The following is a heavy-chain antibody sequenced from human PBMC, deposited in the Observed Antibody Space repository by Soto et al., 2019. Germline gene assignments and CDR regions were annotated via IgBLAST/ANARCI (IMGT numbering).Heavy chain of an antibody. CDR1: GDSISSGDYS. Sequence: SETLSLTCTVSGDSISSGDYSWSWIRQPPGKGLEWIGYIYHSGSTYYNPSLKSRVTISVDRSKNQFSLNLASVTAADTAVYYCARGYCSGGSCYSPYYYAMDLWGQGTTVTVSS. CDR3: ARGYCSGGSCYSPYYYAMDL. D-gene: IGHD2-15*01. V-gene: IGHV4-30-2*01. CDR2: IYHSGST. J-gene: IGHJ6*02.